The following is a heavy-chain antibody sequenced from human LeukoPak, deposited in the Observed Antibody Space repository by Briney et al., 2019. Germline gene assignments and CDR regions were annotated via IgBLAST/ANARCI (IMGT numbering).Heavy chain of an antibody. CDR3: ANRQGPNSGYDC. V-gene: IGHV3-23*01. CDR1: GFTFSSYA. J-gene: IGHJ4*02. Sequence: GGSLRLSCAASGFTFSSYAMSWVRQAPGKGLEWVSAISGSGGSTNYADSVKGRFTISRDNSKNTLYLQMNSLRAEDTAVYYCANRQGPNSGYDCWGQGTLVTVSS. D-gene: IGHD5-12*01. CDR2: ISGSGGST.